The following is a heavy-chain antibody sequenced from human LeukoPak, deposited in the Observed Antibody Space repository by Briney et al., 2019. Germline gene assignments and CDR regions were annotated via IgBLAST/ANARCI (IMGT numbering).Heavy chain of an antibody. V-gene: IGHV3-30*03. CDR2: ISYDGGHK. D-gene: IGHD6-19*01. J-gene: IGHJ4*02. Sequence: GGSLRLSCAASGFTFSRYSMNWVRQAPGKGLEWVAVISYDGGHKYYADSVKGRFTISRDNSKYTLYLQMNSLRAEDTALYYCARDAYSSGWSYFDYWGQGTLVTVSS. CDR3: ARDAYSSGWSYFDY. CDR1: GFTFSRYS.